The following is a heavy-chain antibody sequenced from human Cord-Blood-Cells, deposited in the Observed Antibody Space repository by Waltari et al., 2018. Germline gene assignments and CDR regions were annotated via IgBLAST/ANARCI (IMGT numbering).Heavy chain of an antibody. D-gene: IGHD5-12*01. J-gene: IGHJ6*02. CDR1: GGSISSSSYY. Sequence: QLQLQESGPGLVKPSETLSLTCTVSGGSISSSSYYWGWIRQPPGQGLEWIGSIYYSGRTYYNPSLNSRVTISVDTSKNQFSLKLSSVTAADTAVYYCARRDGYNYYYYGMDVWGQGTTVTVSS. CDR3: ARRDGYNYYYYGMDV. V-gene: IGHV4-39*01. CDR2: IYYSGRT.